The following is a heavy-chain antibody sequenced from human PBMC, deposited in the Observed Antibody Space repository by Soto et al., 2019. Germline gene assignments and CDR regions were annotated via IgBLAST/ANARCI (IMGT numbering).Heavy chain of an antibody. J-gene: IGHJ5*02. CDR1: GYTFTSYA. CDR3: ARGRYCSGGSCLTHWFAP. D-gene: IGHD2-15*01. Sequence: ASVKVSCKASGYTFTSYAMHWVRQAPGQRLEWMGWINAGNGNTKYSQKFQGRVTITRDTSASTAYMELSSLRSEDTAVYYCARGRYCSGGSCLTHWFAPWGQGTLVIVSS. CDR2: INAGNGNT. V-gene: IGHV1-3*01.